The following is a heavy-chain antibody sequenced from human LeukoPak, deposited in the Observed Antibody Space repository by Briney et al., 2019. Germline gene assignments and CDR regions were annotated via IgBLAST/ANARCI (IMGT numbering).Heavy chain of an antibody. D-gene: IGHD2-8*02. Sequence: GGSLRLSCAASGFTFSSSAMSWVRQAPGKGLEWVSGISGSGGRTHYADSVKGRFTISRDNSKSTLSLQMNSLRAEDTAIYYCATYRQVLLPFESWGQGTLVTVSS. CDR2: ISGSGGRT. V-gene: IGHV3-23*01. J-gene: IGHJ4*02. CDR3: ATYRQVLLPFES. CDR1: GFTFSSSA.